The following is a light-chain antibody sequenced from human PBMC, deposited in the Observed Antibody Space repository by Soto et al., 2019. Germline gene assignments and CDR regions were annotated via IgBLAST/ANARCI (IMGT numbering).Light chain of an antibody. Sequence: EIVLTQSPATLSLSPGERATLSCRASQSVSSYLAWYQQKPGQAPRLLIYDASNRATGIPARFSGSGSGTDLTLTISSLEPEDFAVYYCQQRRTFGQGTKGDIK. J-gene: IGKJ1*01. CDR2: DAS. V-gene: IGKV3-11*01. CDR3: QQRRT. CDR1: QSVSSY.